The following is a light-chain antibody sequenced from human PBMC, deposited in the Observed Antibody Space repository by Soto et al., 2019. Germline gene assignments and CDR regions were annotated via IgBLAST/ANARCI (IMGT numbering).Light chain of an antibody. CDR3: QQYT. J-gene: IGKJ2*01. CDR2: DAS. Sequence: DIQMTQSPSTLSASVGDRVTITCRASQRISSWLAWYQQKPGKAPNLLIYDASSLESGVPSRFSGSGSGTEFTLTISSLQPDDFSTYYCQQYTFVKGTKLEIK. CDR1: QRISSW. V-gene: IGKV1-5*01.